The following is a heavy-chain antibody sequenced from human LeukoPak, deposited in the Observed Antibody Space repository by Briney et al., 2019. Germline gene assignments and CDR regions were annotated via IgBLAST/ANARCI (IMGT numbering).Heavy chain of an antibody. V-gene: IGHV4-59*01. CDR3: ARGVSGPHFDY. D-gene: IGHD3-10*01. J-gene: IGHJ4*02. CDR1: GGSISGFY. Sequence: PSETLSLTCTVSGGSISGFYWSWIRQPPGKGLEWIGYIYYSGSTNYNPSLKSRVTISVDTSKNQFSLKLSSVTAADTAVYYCARGVSGPHFDYWGQGTLVTVSS. CDR2: IYYSGST.